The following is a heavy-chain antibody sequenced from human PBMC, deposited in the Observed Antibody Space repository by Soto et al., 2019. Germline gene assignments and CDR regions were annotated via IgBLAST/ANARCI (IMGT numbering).Heavy chain of an antibody. J-gene: IGHJ5*01. CDR1: GASFSDYY. V-gene: IGHV4-34*12. Sequence: PSETLSLTCAAYGASFSDYYWSWIRQAPWKGLEWIGEIIHSGSTNSNPSLKSRVTISVDTSKNQFSLSLSSVTAADTAVYYCARSGLQQLGRRNWFDFWGQGTLVTVS. CDR2: IIHSGST. D-gene: IGHD6-13*01. CDR3: ARSGLQQLGRRNWFDF.